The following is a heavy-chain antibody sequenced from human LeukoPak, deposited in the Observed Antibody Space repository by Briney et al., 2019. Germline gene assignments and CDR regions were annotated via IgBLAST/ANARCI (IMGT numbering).Heavy chain of an antibody. Sequence: GGSLRLSCAASGFTVRGFWTHWVRQAPGKGLLWVSRINGDGSTTNYADSVKGRFTISRDNSKNTLFLQINSLRAEDSAVYYCAKTRPLDSSSWSHGDYWGQGTLVTVSS. D-gene: IGHD6-13*01. CDR2: INGDGSTT. CDR1: GFTVRGFW. V-gene: IGHV3-74*01. J-gene: IGHJ4*02. CDR3: AKTRPLDSSSWSHGDY.